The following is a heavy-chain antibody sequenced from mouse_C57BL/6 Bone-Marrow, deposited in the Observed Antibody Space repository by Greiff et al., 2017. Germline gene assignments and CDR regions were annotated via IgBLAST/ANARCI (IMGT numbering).Heavy chain of an antibody. V-gene: IGHV1-19*01. J-gene: IGHJ2*01. CDR1: GYTFTDYY. Sequence: VQLQQSGPVLVKPGASVKMSCKASGYTFTDYYMNWVKQSHGKSLEWIGVINPYNGGTSYNQKFKGKDTLTVDKSSSTAYMELNSLTSEDSAVYYCARDWDEDYWGQGTTLTVSS. D-gene: IGHD4-1*01. CDR2: INPYNGGT. CDR3: ARDWDEDY.